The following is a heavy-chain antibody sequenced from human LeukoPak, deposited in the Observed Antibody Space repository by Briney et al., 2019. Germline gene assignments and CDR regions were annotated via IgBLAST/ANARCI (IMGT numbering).Heavy chain of an antibody. J-gene: IGHJ3*02. Sequence: PGRSLRLSCAASGFTFSSYAMHWVRQAPGKGLEWVAVISYDGSNKYYADSVKGRFTISRDNSKNTLYLQMNSLRAEDTAVYYCARGAPYYYGVGAFDIWGQGTMVTVSS. CDR1: GFTFSSYA. V-gene: IGHV3-30-3*01. CDR3: ARGAPYYYGVGAFDI. D-gene: IGHD3-10*01. CDR2: ISYDGSNK.